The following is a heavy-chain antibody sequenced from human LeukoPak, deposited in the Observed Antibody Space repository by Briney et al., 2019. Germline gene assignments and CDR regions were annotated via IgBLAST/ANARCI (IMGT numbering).Heavy chain of an antibody. V-gene: IGHV4-38-2*02. D-gene: IGHD6-13*01. CDR1: GYSISSGYY. J-gene: IGHJ6*03. CDR2: IYHSGST. Sequence: NPSETLSLTCTVSGYSISSGYYWGWIRQPPGKGLEWIGSIYHSGSTYYNPSLKSRVTISVDTSKNQFSLKLSSVTAADTAVYYCARGVLSGSWTYYYYYYYMDVWGKGTTVTVSS. CDR3: ARGVLSGSWTYYYYYYYMDV.